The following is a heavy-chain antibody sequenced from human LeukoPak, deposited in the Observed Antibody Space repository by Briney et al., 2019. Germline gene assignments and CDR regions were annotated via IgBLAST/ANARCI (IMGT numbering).Heavy chain of an antibody. J-gene: IGHJ4*02. CDR2: IYSGGST. D-gene: IGHD6-19*01. Sequence: GGSLRLSCAASGFTVSSNYMSWVRQAPGKGLEWVSVIYSGGSTYYADSVTGLFTISRDNSKNTLYLQMNSLRAEDTAVYYCAREGIAVAGTSMDYWGQGTLVTVSS. CDR3: AREGIAVAGTSMDY. V-gene: IGHV3-53*01. CDR1: GFTVSSNY.